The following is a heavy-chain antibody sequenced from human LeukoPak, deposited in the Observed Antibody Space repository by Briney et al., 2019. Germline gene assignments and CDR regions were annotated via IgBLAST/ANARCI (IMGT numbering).Heavy chain of an antibody. J-gene: IGHJ4*02. CDR2: VHYIGTT. D-gene: IGHD3-3*01. CDR1: GGSISTSDYY. CDR3: GRITIFGVVDY. Sequence: SETLSLTCTVSGGSISTSDYYWTWIRQPPGKGLEWIGSVHYIGTTYSSPSLKSRVTMSVDPSKNQYSLKLTSVTAADPAVYYCGRITIFGVVDYWGQGTLVTVSS. V-gene: IGHV4-39*01.